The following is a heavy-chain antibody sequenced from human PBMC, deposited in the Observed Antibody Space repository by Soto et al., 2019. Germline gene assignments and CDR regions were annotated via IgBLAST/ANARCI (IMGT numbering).Heavy chain of an antibody. CDR1: GGSIRSTTYS. V-gene: IGHV4-39*01. CDR2: VYYSGVT. J-gene: IGHJ5*02. D-gene: IGHD2-2*02. Sequence: QLQLQESGPGLVKPSETLSLTCTVSGGSIRSTTYSWGWVRQPPGNGLEWIGSVYYSGVTFYNSSLKSRVTMSLDMSKNQLSLRLNSATAADTAVYYCVRHNTGPNWFDPWGQGILVTVSS. CDR3: VRHNTGPNWFDP.